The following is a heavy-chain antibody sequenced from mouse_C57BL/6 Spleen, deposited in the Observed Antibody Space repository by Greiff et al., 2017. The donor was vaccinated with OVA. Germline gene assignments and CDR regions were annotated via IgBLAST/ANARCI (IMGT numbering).Heavy chain of an antibody. CDR3: ARAGDGSSKGDY. V-gene: IGHV1-54*01. CDR2: INPGSGGT. Sequence: QVQLQQSGAELVRPGTSVKVSCKASGYAFTNYLIEWVKQRPGPGLEWIGVINPGSGGTTYNEKFTGQATLPADKSSSTAYMQLRSLTSEDAAVYFGARAGDGSSKGDYWGKGTTRTVAS. D-gene: IGHD1-1*01. J-gene: IGHJ2*01. CDR1: GYAFTNYL.